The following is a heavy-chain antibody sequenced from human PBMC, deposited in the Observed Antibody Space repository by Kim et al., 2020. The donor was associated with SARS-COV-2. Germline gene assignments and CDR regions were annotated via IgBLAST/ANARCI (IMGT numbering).Heavy chain of an antibody. CDR1: GFTFSSYG. CDR2: IWYDGSNK. D-gene: IGHD2-2*02. J-gene: IGHJ6*02. Sequence: GGSLRLSCAASGFTFSSYGMHWVRQAPGKGLEWVAVIWYDGSNKYYADSVKGRFTISRDNSKNTLYLQMNSLRAEDTAVYYCAREYTLHTHYYYYGMDVWGQGTTVTVSS. CDR3: AREYTLHTHYYYYGMDV. V-gene: IGHV3-33*01.